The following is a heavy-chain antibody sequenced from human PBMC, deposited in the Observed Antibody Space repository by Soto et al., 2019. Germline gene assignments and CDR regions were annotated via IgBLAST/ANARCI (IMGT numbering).Heavy chain of an antibody. V-gene: IGHV3-30*18. D-gene: IGHD3-10*01. CDR1: GFTFSSYG. CDR2: ISYDGSNT. CDR3: AKDPLNANPMVGGLLGWFDP. Sequence: QVQLVESGGGVVQPGRSLRLSCAASGFTFSSYGMHWVRQAPGKGLEWVAVISYDGSNTYYADSVKGRFTISRDKSKNQPYLPMNRLRGDDRAVLYYAKDPLNANPMVGGLLGWFDPWGQGTLVTVSS. J-gene: IGHJ5*02.